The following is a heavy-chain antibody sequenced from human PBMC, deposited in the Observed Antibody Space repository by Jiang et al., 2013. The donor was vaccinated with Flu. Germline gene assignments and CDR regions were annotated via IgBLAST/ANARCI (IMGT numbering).Heavy chain of an antibody. V-gene: IGHV1-3*01. CDR2: INAGTGNT. J-gene: IGHJ4*02. CDR1: GYTFTSYT. D-gene: IGHD2-15*01. CDR3: ARGDYCSGGNCYTLDY. Sequence: SVKVSCKASGYTFTSYTVHWVRQAPGQRLEWMGRINAGTGNTKYSQKFQDRVTITTDTSASTAYMELSSLSSEDTAVYYCARGDYCSGGNCYTLDYWGQGTLVTVSS.